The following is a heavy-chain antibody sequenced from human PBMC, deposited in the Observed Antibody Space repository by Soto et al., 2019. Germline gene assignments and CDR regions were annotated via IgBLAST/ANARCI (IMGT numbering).Heavy chain of an antibody. CDR1: GGSISSGGYY. D-gene: IGHD6-13*01. J-gene: IGHJ6*02. CDR2: IYYSGST. CDR3: ARERIRKSSSWYYYYYYGMDV. V-gene: IGHV4-31*03. Sequence: SETLSLTCTVSGGSISSGGYYWSWIRQHPGKGLEWIGYIYYSGSTYYNPSLKSRVTISVDTSKNQLSLKLSSVTAADTAVYYCARERIRKSSSWYYYYYYGMDVWGQGATVTVSS.